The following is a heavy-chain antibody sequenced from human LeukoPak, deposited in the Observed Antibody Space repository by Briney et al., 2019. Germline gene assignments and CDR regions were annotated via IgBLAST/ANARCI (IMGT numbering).Heavy chain of an antibody. J-gene: IGHJ4*02. CDR2: IGGSGGST. CDR3: AKDLIVGATKVPYFDY. Sequence: GGSLRLSCAASGFTFSSYAMSWVRQAPGKGLEWVSGIGGSGGSTNYAASVKGRFTISRDSSKNTLYLQMNSLRAEDTALYYCAKDLIVGATKVPYFDYWGQGTLVTVSS. CDR1: GFTFSSYA. V-gene: IGHV3-23*01. D-gene: IGHD1-26*01.